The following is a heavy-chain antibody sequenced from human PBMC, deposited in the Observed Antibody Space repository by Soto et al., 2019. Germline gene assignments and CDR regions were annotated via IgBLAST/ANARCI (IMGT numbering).Heavy chain of an antibody. J-gene: IGHJ5*02. D-gene: IGHD3-10*01. CDR2: VKDGGHT. CDR1: GGSLSGYY. CDR3: GRAKGGVGAPP. Sequence: QVQLQQWGAGLLKPSETLSLNCAVTGGSLSGYYWSWIRQPPGKGLEWIGEVKDGGHTNYSPSLRGRVPISPDTPKTHFPLGLTSVPAGDRGGYFWGRAKGGVGAPPGDRGSRVTVPS. V-gene: IGHV4-34*01.